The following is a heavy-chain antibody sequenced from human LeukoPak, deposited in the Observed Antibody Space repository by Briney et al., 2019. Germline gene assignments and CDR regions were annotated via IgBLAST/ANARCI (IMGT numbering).Heavy chain of an antibody. CDR1: GFTFSTYE. J-gene: IGHJ5*02. V-gene: IGHV3-48*03. CDR3: ARGPLHVVVPAATWFDP. CDR2: ISSSGSTI. D-gene: IGHD2-2*01. Sequence: PGGSLRLSCAASGFTFSTYEMNWVRQAPGEGLEWVSYISSSGSTIYYADSVKGRFTISRDNAKNSLYLQMNSLRAEDTAVYYCARGPLHVVVPAATWFDPWGQGILVTVSS.